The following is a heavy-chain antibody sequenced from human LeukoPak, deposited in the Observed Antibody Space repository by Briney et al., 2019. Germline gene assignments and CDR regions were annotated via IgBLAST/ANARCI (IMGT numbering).Heavy chain of an antibody. CDR2: IVVGSGNT. V-gene: IGHV1-58*02. CDR3: AASRSSGYKSAFDI. D-gene: IGHD3-22*01. J-gene: IGHJ3*02. CDR1: GFTFTSSA. Sequence: ASVKVSCKASGFTFTSSAMQWVRQARGQRLEWIGWIVVGSGNTNYAQKFQERVTITRDMSTSTAYMELSSLRSEDTAVYYCAASRSSGYKSAFDIWGQGTMVTVSS.